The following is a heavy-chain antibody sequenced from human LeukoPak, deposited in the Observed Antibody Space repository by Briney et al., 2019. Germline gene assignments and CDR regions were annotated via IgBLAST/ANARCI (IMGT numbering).Heavy chain of an antibody. CDR3: ARSVVATTYFDY. J-gene: IGHJ4*02. V-gene: IGHV4-34*01. D-gene: IGHD5-12*01. CDR2: INHSGST. CDR1: GGSFSGYY. Sequence: SETLSLTCAVYGGSFSGYYWSWIRQPPGKGLEWIGEINHSGSTNYNPSLKSRVTISVDTSKNQFSLKLSSVTAADTAVYYCARSVVATTYFDYWGQGTLATVPS.